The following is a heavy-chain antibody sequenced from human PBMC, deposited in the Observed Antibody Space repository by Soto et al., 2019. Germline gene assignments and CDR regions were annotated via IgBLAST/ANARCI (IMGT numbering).Heavy chain of an antibody. Sequence: PGGSLRLSCAASGFTFSSYSMNWVRQAPGKGLEWVSSISSSSSYIYYADSVKGRFTITRDNAKNSLYLQMNSLRAEDTAVYYCARAHCSSTSCYPYYGMDVWGHGTTVTVSS. CDR1: GFTFSSYS. CDR3: ARAHCSSTSCYPYYGMDV. J-gene: IGHJ6*02. V-gene: IGHV3-21*01. CDR2: ISSSSSYI. D-gene: IGHD2-2*01.